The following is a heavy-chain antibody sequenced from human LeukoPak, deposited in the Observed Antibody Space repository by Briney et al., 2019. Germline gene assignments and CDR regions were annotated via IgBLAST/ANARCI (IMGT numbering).Heavy chain of an antibody. CDR1: GFTFSSYG. J-gene: IGHJ6*03. V-gene: IGHV3-30*03. Sequence: GGSLRLSCAASGFTFSSYGMHWVRQAPGKGLEWVAVISYDGSNKYYADSVKGRFTISRDNSKNMLYLQMNSLRAEDTAVYYCARDQWYSSSSGIRNGKVNYYYYMDVWGKGTTVTVSS. CDR3: ARDQWYSSSSGIRNGKVNYYYYMDV. D-gene: IGHD6-6*01. CDR2: ISYDGSNK.